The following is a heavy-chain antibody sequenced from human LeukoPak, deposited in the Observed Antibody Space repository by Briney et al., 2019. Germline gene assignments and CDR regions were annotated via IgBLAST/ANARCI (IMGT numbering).Heavy chain of an antibody. CDR1: GYTFTSYA. J-gene: IGHJ4*02. V-gene: IGHV1-3*01. Sequence: ASVKVSCKASGYTFTSYAMHWVRQAPGQRLEWMGWINAGNGNTKYSQKFQGRVTITRDTSASTAYMELSSLRSEDTAVYYCARSPRGLLWFGEFGYWGQGTLVTVSS. CDR2: INAGNGNT. CDR3: ARSPRGLLWFGEFGY. D-gene: IGHD3-10*01.